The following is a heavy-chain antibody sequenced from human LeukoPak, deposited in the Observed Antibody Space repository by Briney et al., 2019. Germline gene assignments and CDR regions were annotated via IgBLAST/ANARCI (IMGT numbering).Heavy chain of an antibody. V-gene: IGHV1-2*02. CDR2: INPNSGGT. CDR1: GFTFTTYD. J-gene: IGHJ4*02. CDR3: ARDGYSGYADY. D-gene: IGHD5-12*01. Sequence: ASVKVSCKASGFTFTTYDIIWVRQAPGQGLEWMGWINPNSGGTNYAQKFQGRVTMTRDTSIGTAYMELSRLRSDDTAVYYCARDGYSGYADYWGQGTLVTVSS.